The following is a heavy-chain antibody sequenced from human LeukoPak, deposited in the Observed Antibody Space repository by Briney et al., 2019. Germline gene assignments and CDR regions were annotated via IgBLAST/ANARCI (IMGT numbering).Heavy chain of an antibody. Sequence: ASVKVSCKASGYTVTSYYMHWVRQAPAQGLEWMGIINPSGGSTSYAQKFQGRVTMTRDMSTSTVYMELSSLRSEDTAVYYCARDSSGYLSYYMDVWGKGTTVTVSS. CDR3: ARDSSGYLSYYMDV. V-gene: IGHV1-46*01. J-gene: IGHJ6*03. D-gene: IGHD3-22*01. CDR1: GYTVTSYY. CDR2: INPSGGST.